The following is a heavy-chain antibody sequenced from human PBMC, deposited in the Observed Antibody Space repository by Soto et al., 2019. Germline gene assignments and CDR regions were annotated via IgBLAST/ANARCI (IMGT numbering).Heavy chain of an antibody. V-gene: IGHV3-53*01. CDR2: IYSGGRT. CDR1: GFTVSSTY. CDR3: VRDRGKVGGMDV. J-gene: IGHJ6*02. D-gene: IGHD1-26*01. Sequence: EVQLVESGGGLIQPGGPLRLSCAASGFTVSSTYMSRAHQGPGKGLEWVSVIYSGGRTYSADSVKGRSTISRDNSMNTLYLQMNSLRAEDTAVYYCVRDRGKVGGMDVWGQGTTVTVSS.